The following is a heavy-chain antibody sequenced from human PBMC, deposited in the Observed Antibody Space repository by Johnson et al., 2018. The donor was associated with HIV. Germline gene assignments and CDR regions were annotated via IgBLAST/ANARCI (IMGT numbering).Heavy chain of an antibody. CDR3: ARALARLDAFDI. CDR2: IGTAGDT. Sequence: VQLVESGGGLVQPGGSLRLSCVASRFTFSSYDMHWVRQATGKGLEWVSAIGTAGDTYYPGSVKGRFTISRENAKNSLYLQMNSLRAGDTAVYYCARALARLDAFDIWGQGTMVTVSS. V-gene: IGHV3-13*01. J-gene: IGHJ3*02. CDR1: RFTFSSYD.